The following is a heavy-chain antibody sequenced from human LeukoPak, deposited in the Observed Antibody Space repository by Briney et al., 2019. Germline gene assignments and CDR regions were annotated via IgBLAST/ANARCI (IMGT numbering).Heavy chain of an antibody. J-gene: IGHJ3*02. Sequence: AGGSLRLSCAASGXTFSNYAMSWVRQAPGKGLEWVSTISDSGGRTYYADSVKGRFTISRDNSKNTLYLQMNSLRAEDTAVYYCAKDMYYYDSSGSIDGAFDIWGQGTMVTVSS. D-gene: IGHD3-22*01. V-gene: IGHV3-23*01. CDR1: GXTFSNYA. CDR2: ISDSGGRT. CDR3: AKDMYYYDSSGSIDGAFDI.